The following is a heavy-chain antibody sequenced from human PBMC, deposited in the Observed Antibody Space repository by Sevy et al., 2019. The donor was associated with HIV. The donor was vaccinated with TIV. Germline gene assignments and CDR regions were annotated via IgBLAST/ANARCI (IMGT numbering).Heavy chain of an antibody. CDR1: GFNFGSHW. CDR3: ARDLNWDTF. Sequence: GGSLRLSCVVSGFNFGSHWMTWVRQAPGRGLECVANIKPDESEKYYVESVKGRFTVSRDNVKNSLYLQMNSLRAEDTAVYYCARDLNWDTFWGQGTMVTVSS. V-gene: IGHV3-7*01. CDR2: IKPDESEK. J-gene: IGHJ3*01. D-gene: IGHD1-26*01.